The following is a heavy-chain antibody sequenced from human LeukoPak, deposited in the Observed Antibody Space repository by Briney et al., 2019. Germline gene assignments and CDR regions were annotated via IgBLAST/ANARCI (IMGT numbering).Heavy chain of an antibody. CDR2: IHSGGST. V-gene: IGHV3-53*01. J-gene: IGHJ3*02. D-gene: IGHD2-15*01. CDR1: GFTVINTC. Sequence: GGSLRLSCAASGFTVINTCVSWVRQAPGKGLEWVSIIHSGGSTSYADSLKGRFTISKDNSKNTLYLQMNNLRAEDTAVYFCAREVKSGGSAGYAFDIWGQGTMVTVSS. CDR3: AREVKSGGSAGYAFDI.